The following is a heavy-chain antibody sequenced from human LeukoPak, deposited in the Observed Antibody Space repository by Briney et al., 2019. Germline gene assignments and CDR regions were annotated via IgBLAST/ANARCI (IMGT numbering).Heavy chain of an antibody. CDR1: GGTFTSYA. D-gene: IGHD6-19*01. J-gene: IGHJ4*02. CDR2: IIPIFGTA. CDR3: ASDIAVAGTGVY. V-gene: IGHV1-69*05. Sequence: SVKVSCKASGGTFTSYAISWVRQAPGQGLKWMGGIIPIFGTANYAQKFQGRVTITTDESTSTAYMELSSLRSEDTAVYYCASDIAVAGTGVYWGQGTLVTVSS.